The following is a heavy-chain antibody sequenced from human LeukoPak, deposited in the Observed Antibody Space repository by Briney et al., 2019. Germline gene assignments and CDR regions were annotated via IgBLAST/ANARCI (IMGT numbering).Heavy chain of an antibody. D-gene: IGHD2-2*01. CDR1: GGSLSGHY. J-gene: IGHJ4*02. V-gene: IGHV4-59*11. CDR3: ARFSWGCSTASCYLTN. CDR2: IYYTGTT. Sequence: SETLSLTCTVGGGSLSGHYWGWIQQPPGKGLELVGHIYYTGTTFYNPSLNSRVTITLDTSRNQFSLRLTSVIAADTAVYYCARFSWGCSTASCYLTNWGQGALVTVSS.